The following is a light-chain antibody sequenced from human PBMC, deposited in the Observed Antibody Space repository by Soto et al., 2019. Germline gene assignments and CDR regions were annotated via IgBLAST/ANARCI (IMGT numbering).Light chain of an antibody. CDR2: EGS. CDR3: CSYAGSVV. Sequence: QSVLTQPASVSGSPGQSMTISCTGTSSDVGSYNLVSWYQQHPGKAPKLMIYEGSKRPSGVSNRFSGSKSGNTASLTISGLQAEDEADYYCCSYAGSVVFGGGTKLTVL. CDR1: SSDVGSYNL. V-gene: IGLV2-23*01. J-gene: IGLJ2*01.